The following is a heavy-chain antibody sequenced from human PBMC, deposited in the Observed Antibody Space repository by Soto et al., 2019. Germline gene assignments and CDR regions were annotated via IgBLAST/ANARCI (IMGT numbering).Heavy chain of an antibody. CDR3: ARGVTAGVDY. V-gene: IGHV1-8*01. D-gene: IGHD1-26*01. J-gene: IGHJ4*02. Sequence: QVQLVQSGAEVREPGASVKVSCKASGYSFTSLDINWVRQTTGQGLEWMGWMQPRSGRTGYAQKFQGRVTMTRDTTINTAYMELSSLTSDDTDFYYCARGVTAGVDYWGQGTLVTVSS. CDR2: MQPRSGRT. CDR1: GYSFTSLD.